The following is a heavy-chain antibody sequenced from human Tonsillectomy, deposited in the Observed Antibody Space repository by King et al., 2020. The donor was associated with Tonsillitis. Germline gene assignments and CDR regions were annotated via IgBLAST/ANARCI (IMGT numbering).Heavy chain of an antibody. CDR2: IKEDGSET. CDR1: GFTFSSYW. J-gene: IGHJ4*02. CDR3: ARPPGNPVY. Sequence: VQLVESGGGLVQPGGSLRLSCAASGFTFSSYWMSWGRQAPGKGLEWVANIKEDGSETYYVDSVKGRFTISRDNAKNSLYLQMNSLRVEDTAVYYCARPPGNPVYWGQGTLVTVSS. V-gene: IGHV3-7*01.